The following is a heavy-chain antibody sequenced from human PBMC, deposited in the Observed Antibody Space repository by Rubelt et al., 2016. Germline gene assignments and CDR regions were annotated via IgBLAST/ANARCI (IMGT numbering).Heavy chain of an antibody. D-gene: IGHD5-12*01. CDR3: ARDSVSYFPAGSGFYRLDN. CDR2: IYPKNGDT. Sequence: QVQLVQSGAEVKKPGASVKVSCTASGYTFTDYYMHWVRQAPGQGVEWMGWIYPKNGDTKSAQRFQGRVTMPRDTSISTAYMGLGRRRADETAGYYCARDSVSYFPAGSGFYRLDNWGQGTLVSVSS. J-gene: IGHJ4*02. V-gene: IGHV1-2*02. CDR1: GYTFTDYY.